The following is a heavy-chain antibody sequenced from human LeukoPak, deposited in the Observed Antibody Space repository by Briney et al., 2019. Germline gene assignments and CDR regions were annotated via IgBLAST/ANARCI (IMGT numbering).Heavy chain of an antibody. J-gene: IGHJ4*02. CDR1: GFTFNSYA. CDR3: ARDQLAYSGYDTLFDY. D-gene: IGHD5-12*01. Sequence: GGSLRLSCAASGFTFNSYAIHWVRQAPGKGLEWVAVISYDESNKYYAESVKGRFTISRDNSKNTLYPQLNSLRPDDTAVYYCARDQLAYSGYDTLFDYWGQGTLVTVSS. CDR2: ISYDESNK. V-gene: IGHV3-30*04.